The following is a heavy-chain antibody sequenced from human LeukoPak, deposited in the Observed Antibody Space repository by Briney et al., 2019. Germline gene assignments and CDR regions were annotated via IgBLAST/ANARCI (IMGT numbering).Heavy chain of an antibody. J-gene: IGHJ4*02. CDR1: GGSISNTNYY. CDR3: ARDLHNYYVWGSYPAVY. V-gene: IGHV4-39*06. Sequence: SETLSLTCTVSGGSISNTNYYWGWIRQPPGKGLEWIGSIYYSGTTYYNPSLRSRVTISIDTSKNQFALKLTSVTAADTAVYYCARDLHNYYVWGSYPAVYWGQGTLVTVSS. D-gene: IGHD3-16*02. CDR2: IYYSGTT.